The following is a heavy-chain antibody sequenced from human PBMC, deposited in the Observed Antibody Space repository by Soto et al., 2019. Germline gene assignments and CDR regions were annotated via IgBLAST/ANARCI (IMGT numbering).Heavy chain of an antibody. CDR3: ARGARNYYYFDY. V-gene: IGHV3-23*01. Sequence: PGGSLRLSCAASGFTFSSYAMSWVRQAPGKGLEWVSAISGSGGSTYYADSVKGRFTISRDNSKNTVYLQMNSLRVEDTAVYYCARGARNYYYFDYWGQGTLVTVSS. CDR1: GFTFSSYA. CDR2: ISGSGGST. D-gene: IGHD3-10*01. J-gene: IGHJ4*02.